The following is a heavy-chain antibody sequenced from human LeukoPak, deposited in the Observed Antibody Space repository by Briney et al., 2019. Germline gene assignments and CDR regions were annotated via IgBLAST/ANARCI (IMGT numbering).Heavy chain of an antibody. Sequence: GGSLRLSCAASGFTFSSYWMHWVRQAPGKGLGGVSHINSDGSKTRYADSVKGRFTIPRDNAKNTLDLQMNSLRAEDTAVYYCAKRGTVTLDYWGQGTLVTVSS. J-gene: IGHJ4*02. CDR3: AKRGTVTLDY. V-gene: IGHV3-74*01. CDR2: INSDGSKT. D-gene: IGHD4-11*01. CDR1: GFTFSSYW.